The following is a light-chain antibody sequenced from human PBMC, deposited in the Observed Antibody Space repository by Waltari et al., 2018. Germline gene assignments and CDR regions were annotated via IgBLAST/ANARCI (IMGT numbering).Light chain of an antibody. CDR1: QSVSRY. CDR3: QQRSSWPIFT. Sequence: EIVLTQSPATLSLSPGERATLSCRASQSVSRYLAWYQQKPGQAPRLLIYDASNRATGIPARFSGSGSGTDFTLTISSLEPEDFVVYYCQQRSSWPIFTFGPGTKVDIK. CDR2: DAS. J-gene: IGKJ3*01. V-gene: IGKV3-11*01.